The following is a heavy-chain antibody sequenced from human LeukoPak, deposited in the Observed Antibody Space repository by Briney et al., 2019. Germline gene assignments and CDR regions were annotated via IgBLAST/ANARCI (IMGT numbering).Heavy chain of an antibody. CDR3: ATEPCSNTNCRPGDY. D-gene: IGHD2-2*01. CDR2: ISVSGAST. CDR1: GFTFINYA. V-gene: IGHV3-23*01. J-gene: IGHJ4*02. Sequence: GGSLRLSCAASGFTFINYAMTWVRQAPGKGLEWVSTISVSGASTYYADSVKGRFAISRDKSNNMLYLQINSLRAEDTAVYFCATEPCSNTNCRPGDYWGQGTLVTVYS.